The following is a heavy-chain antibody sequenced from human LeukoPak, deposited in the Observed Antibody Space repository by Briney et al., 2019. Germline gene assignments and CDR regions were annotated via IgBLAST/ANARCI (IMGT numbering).Heavy chain of an antibody. CDR2: ISSSGSTI. V-gene: IGHV3-11*01. D-gene: IGHD5-18*01. CDR3: ARDRWEDTAMVYYYYYYGMDV. J-gene: IGHJ6*02. CDR1: GFTFTTYW. Sequence: GGSLRLSCAASGFTFTTYWMDWVRQAPGKGLEWVSYISSSGSTIYYADSVKGRFTISRDNAKNSLYLQMNSLRAEDTAVYYCARDRWEDTAMVYYYYYYGMDVWGQGTTVTVSS.